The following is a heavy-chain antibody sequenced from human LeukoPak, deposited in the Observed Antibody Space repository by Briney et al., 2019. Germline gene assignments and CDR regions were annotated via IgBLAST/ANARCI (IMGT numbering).Heavy chain of an antibody. CDR3: ARGPRVLVIIRPHAFDI. J-gene: IGHJ3*02. D-gene: IGHD3-9*01. CDR2: INHSGST. CDR1: SGSINSYY. Sequence: PSETLSLTCTVPSGSINSYYWSWIRQPPGKGLEWIGEINHSGSTNYNPSLKSRVTISVDTSKNQFSLKLSSVTAADTAVYYCARGPRVLVIIRPHAFDIWGQGTVVTVSS. V-gene: IGHV4-34*01.